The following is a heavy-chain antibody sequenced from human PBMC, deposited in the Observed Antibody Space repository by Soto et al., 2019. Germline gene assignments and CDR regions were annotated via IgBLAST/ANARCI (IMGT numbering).Heavy chain of an antibody. V-gene: IGHV3-30-3*01. CDR1: GFTFSSYA. J-gene: IGHJ4*02. CDR3: ARQWLVPSLDY. CDR2: ISYDGSNK. Sequence: GGSLRLSCAASGFTFSSYAMHWVRQAPGKGLEWVAVISYDGSNKYYADSVKGRFTISRDNSKNTLYLQMNSLRAEDTAVYYCARQWLVPSLDYWGQGTLVTVSS. D-gene: IGHD6-19*01.